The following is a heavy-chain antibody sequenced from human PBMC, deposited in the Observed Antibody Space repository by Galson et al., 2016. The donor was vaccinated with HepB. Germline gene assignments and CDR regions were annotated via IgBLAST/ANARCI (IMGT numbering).Heavy chain of an antibody. V-gene: IGHV5-10-1*01. CDR3: ARQSGFCSGGRCPDDLDY. CDR2: IDPSDSYT. D-gene: IGHD2-15*01. J-gene: IGHJ4*02. CDR1: GYSFTTYW. Sequence: QSGAEVKKPGESLRISCKGSGYSFTTYWISWVRQMPGKGLEWMGKIDPSDSYTNYSPSFQGHVTISADKSIRTAYLQWSSLKASDTAMYYCARQSGFCSGGRCPDDLDYWGQGTLVTVSS.